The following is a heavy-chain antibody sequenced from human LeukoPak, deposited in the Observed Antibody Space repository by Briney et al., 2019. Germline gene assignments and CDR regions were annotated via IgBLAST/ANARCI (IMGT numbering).Heavy chain of an antibody. J-gene: IGHJ5*02. CDR1: GGSFSGYY. CDR2: INHSGST. D-gene: IGHD6-19*01. V-gene: IGHV4-34*01. Sequence: RPSETLSLTCAVYGGSFSGYYWSWIRQPPGKGLEWIGEINHSGSTNYNPSLKSRVTISVDTSKNQFSLKLSSVTAADTAVYYCARGASRGVRTNWFDPWGQGTLVTVSS. CDR3: ARGASRGVRTNWFDP.